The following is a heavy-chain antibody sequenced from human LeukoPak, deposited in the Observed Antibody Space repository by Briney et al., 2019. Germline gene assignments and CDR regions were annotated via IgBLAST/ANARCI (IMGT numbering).Heavy chain of an antibody. D-gene: IGHD3-3*01. Sequence: SETLSLTCTVSGGSISGSSYYWGWIRQPPGKGLEWIGSIYYSGSTYYNPSLKSRVTISVDTSKNQFSLKLSSVTAADTAVYYCARLTIFGGTNWFDPWGQGTLVTVSS. V-gene: IGHV4-39*01. CDR1: GGSISGSSYY. J-gene: IGHJ5*02. CDR3: ARLTIFGGTNWFDP. CDR2: IYYSGST.